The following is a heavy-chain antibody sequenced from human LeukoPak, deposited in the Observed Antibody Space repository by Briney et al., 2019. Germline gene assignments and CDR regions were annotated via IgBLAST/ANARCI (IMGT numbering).Heavy chain of an antibody. V-gene: IGHV4-38-2*02. CDR2: IYHNEIT. Sequence: SETLSLTCTVSDYSISSGYYWGWIRQPPGKGLEWIGSIYHNEITYYNPSLKSRITISVDTSKNQFSLKLSSVTAADTAVYFCARDLWVVVPAAQGFDCWGQGTLVTVSS. CDR3: ARDLWVVVPAAQGFDC. J-gene: IGHJ4*02. CDR1: DYSISSGYY. D-gene: IGHD2-2*01.